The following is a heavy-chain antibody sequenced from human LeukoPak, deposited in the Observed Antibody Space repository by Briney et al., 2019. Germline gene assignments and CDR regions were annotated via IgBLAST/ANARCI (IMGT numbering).Heavy chain of an antibody. CDR2: ISAYNGNT. D-gene: IGHD1-26*01. CDR3: ARDGPPLVRAFDI. V-gene: IGHV1-18*04. CDR1: GYTFTGYY. J-gene: IGHJ3*02. Sequence: GASVKVSCKASGYTFTGYYMHWVRQAPGQGLEWMGWISAYNGNTNYAQKLQGRVTMTTDTSTSTAYMELRSLRSDDTAVYYCARDGPPLVRAFDIWGQGTMVTVSS.